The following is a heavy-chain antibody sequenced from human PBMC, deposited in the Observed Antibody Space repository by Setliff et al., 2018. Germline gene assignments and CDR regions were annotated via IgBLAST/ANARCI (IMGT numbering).Heavy chain of an antibody. J-gene: IGHJ3*02. V-gene: IGHV3-33*01. D-gene: IGHD5-12*01. CDR3: AGDPPSSGYAFDI. Sequence: GESLKISCAASGFTFSSYAMHWVRQAPGKGLEWVAFIWYDGRNTYYTGSVKGRFTISRDNSRNTLYLQMNSLRAEDTAVYYCAGDPPSSGYAFDIWGQGTMVTVSS. CDR2: IWYDGRNT. CDR1: GFTFSSYA.